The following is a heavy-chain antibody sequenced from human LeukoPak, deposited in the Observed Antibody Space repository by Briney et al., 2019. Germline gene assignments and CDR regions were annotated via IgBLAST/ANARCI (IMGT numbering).Heavy chain of an antibody. V-gene: IGHV1-2*02. Sequence: ASVKVSCKASGYTFTGSGWYLYWLRQAPGQGLECVGWLYPNNGATGYAQKFQGRVAMTTDTSISTAYMELSRLRPDDTAIYYCARDGPAQMVDFDYWGQGTLVTVSS. CDR1: GYTFTGSGWY. J-gene: IGHJ4*02. CDR2: LYPNNGAT. CDR3: ARDGPAQMVDFDY. D-gene: IGHD3-10*01.